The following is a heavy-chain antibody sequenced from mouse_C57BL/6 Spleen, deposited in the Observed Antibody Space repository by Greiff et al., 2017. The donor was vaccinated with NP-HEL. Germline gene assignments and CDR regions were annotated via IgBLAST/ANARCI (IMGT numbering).Heavy chain of an antibody. CDR3: ARDGITGTSFDY. J-gene: IGHJ2*01. V-gene: IGHV1-19*01. D-gene: IGHD4-1*01. CDR2: INPYNGGT. Sequence: VQLQQSGPVLVKPGASVKMSCKASGYTFTDYYMNWVKQSHGKSLEWIGVINPYNGGTSYNQKFKGKATLTVDKSSSTAYMELNSLTSEDSAVDYCARDGITGTSFDYWGQGTTLTVSS. CDR1: GYTFTDYY.